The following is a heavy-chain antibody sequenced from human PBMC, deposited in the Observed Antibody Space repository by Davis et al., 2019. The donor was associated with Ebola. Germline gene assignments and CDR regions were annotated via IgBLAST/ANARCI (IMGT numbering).Heavy chain of an antibody. Sequence: AASVKVSCKASGYTFTSYGISWVRQATGQGLEWMGWMNPNSGNTGYAQKFQGRVTITADDSTSTAYMELSSLRSEDTAVYYCATGVGPLLCFRELFYWGQGTLVTVSS. V-gene: IGHV1-8*03. CDR3: ATGVGPLLCFRELFY. J-gene: IGHJ4*02. D-gene: IGHD3-10*01. CDR2: MNPNSGNT. CDR1: GYTFTSYG.